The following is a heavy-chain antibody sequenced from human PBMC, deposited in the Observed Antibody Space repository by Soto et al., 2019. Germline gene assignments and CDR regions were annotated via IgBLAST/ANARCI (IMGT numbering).Heavy chain of an antibody. CDR2: IIPIFGTA. Sequence: QVQLVQSGAEVKKPGSSVKVSCKASGGTFSSYAISWVRQAPGQGLEWMGGIIPIFGTANYAQKFQGRVTITAXXSXSXXYMELSSLRSEDTAVYYCARGLTTVTTYYYYGMDVWGQGTTVTVSS. J-gene: IGHJ6*02. CDR3: ARGLTTVTTYYYYGMDV. CDR1: GGTFSSYA. D-gene: IGHD4-17*01. V-gene: IGHV1-69*12.